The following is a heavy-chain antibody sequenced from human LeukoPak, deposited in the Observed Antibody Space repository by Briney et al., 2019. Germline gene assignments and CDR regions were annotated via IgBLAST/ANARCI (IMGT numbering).Heavy chain of an antibody. V-gene: IGHV3-23*01. CDR3: ARDEIKNAYYPYFDY. Sequence: PGGSLRLSCAASGFTFSSYAMSWVRQAPGKGLEWVSAISGSGGSTYYADSVKGRFTISRDNSKNTLYLQMNSLRAEDTAVYYCARDEIKNAYYPYFDYWGQGTLVTVSS. CDR1: GFTFSSYA. CDR2: ISGSGGST. D-gene: IGHD3-10*01. J-gene: IGHJ4*02.